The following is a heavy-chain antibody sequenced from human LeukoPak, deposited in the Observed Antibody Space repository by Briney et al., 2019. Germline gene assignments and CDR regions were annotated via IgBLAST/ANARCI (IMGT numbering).Heavy chain of an antibody. CDR1: GFTYSDYY. V-gene: IGHV3-11*01. J-gene: IGHJ5*02. D-gene: IGHD6-13*01. Sequence: GSLRLSCAASGFTYSDYYMSWIRQAPGKGLEWVSYISSSGSTIYYADSVKGRFTISRDNAKNSLYLQMNSLRAEDTAVYYCARDLWYSSSWYKNWFDPWGQGTLVTVSS. CDR3: ARDLWYSSSWYKNWFDP. CDR2: ISSSGSTI.